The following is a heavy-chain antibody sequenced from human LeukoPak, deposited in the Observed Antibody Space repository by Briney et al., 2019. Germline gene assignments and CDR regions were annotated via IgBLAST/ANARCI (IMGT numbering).Heavy chain of an antibody. CDR2: IYSGGST. Sequence: PGGSLRLSCVASGFIVSSYYMTWVRQAPGKGLEWVSVIYSGGSTYYADSVKGRVAISRDNSKNTVFLQMSSVRAEDTAVYYCAGLPHKYFDFWGQGSLVTVSS. D-gene: IGHD1-14*01. V-gene: IGHV3-66*04. J-gene: IGHJ4*02. CDR1: GFIVSSYY. CDR3: AGLPHKYFDF.